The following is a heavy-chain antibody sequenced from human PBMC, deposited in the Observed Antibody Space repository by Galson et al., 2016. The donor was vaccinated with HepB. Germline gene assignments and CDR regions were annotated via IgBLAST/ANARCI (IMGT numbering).Heavy chain of an antibody. V-gene: IGHV1-46*01. CDR2: INPSGGDA. Sequence: SVKVSCKASGYTFITYYMHWVRQAPGQRPEWMGIINPSGGDATYAPRFQGRLTLTRDSSTSTFYMELSSLSFEDTAVYYCARESGAYYIHRDYWGQGTLVTVSS. CDR3: ARESGAYYIHRDY. CDR1: GYTFITYY. D-gene: IGHD1-26*01. J-gene: IGHJ4*02.